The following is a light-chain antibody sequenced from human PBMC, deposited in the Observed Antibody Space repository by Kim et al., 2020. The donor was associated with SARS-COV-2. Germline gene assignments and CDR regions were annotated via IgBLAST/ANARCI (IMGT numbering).Light chain of an antibody. CDR2: DAS. CDR1: QSVSNNY. J-gene: IGKJ5*01. V-gene: IGKV3D-20*01. CDR3: QQYGRSPIT. Sequence: SPGERATLACGASQSVSNNYLAWYQQKPGLAPRLVMFDASRRATGIPDRFRGRGSGTDFTLTINRLEPEDFAVYYCQQYGRSPITFGQGTRLEIK.